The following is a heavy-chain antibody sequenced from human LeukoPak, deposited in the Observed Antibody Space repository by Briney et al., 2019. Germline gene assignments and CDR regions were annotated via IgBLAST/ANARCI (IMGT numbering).Heavy chain of an antibody. Sequence: ASVKVSCKASGYTFTSYYMHWVRQAPGQGLEWMGIINPSGGSTSYAQKFQGRVTMTRDTSISTAYMDLSRLRSDDTAIYYCARVIVGAPQPFDYWGQGTLVTVSS. D-gene: IGHD1-26*01. V-gene: IGHV1-46*01. CDR3: ARVIVGAPQPFDY. J-gene: IGHJ4*02. CDR1: GYTFTSYY. CDR2: INPSGGST.